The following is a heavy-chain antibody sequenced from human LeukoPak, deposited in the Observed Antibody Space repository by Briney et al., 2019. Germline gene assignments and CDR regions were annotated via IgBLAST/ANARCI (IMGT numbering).Heavy chain of an antibody. D-gene: IGHD2-2*02. J-gene: IGHJ4*02. CDR2: IYPGDSDT. V-gene: IGHV5-51*01. CDR3: SRQGCTTTSCHTIDS. CDR1: GYSFTSYW. Sequence: GESLKISCQGSGYSFTSYWIGWVRQMPGKGLEWMGIIYPGDSDTRYSPSFQGQVTISVDKSISTAYLQWSSLKASDTAMYYCSRQGCTTTSCHTIDSWGQGTLVTVSS.